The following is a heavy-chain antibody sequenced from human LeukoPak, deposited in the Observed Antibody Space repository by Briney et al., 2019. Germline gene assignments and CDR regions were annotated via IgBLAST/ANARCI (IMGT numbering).Heavy chain of an antibody. CDR1: GGSISSYY. CDR2: IYYSGST. D-gene: IGHD2-15*01. CDR3: ARDGGGSLYGMDV. J-gene: IGHJ6*02. Sequence: PSETLSLTCTVSGGSISSYYWSWIRQPPGKGLEWIGYIYYSGSTNYSPSLKSRVTISVDTSKNQFSLKLSSVTAADTAVYYCARDGGGSLYGMDVWGQGTTVTVSS. V-gene: IGHV4-59*12.